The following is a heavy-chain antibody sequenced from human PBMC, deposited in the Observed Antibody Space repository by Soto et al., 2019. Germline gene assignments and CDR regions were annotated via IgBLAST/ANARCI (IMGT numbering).Heavy chain of an antibody. J-gene: IGHJ6*02. CDR2: ISSSSSYI. CDR1: GFTFSSYG. V-gene: IGHV3-21*01. Sequence: PGGSLRLSCAASGFTFSSYGMHWVRQAPGKGLEWVSSISSSSSYIYYADSVKGRFTISRDNAKNSLYLQMNSLRAEDTAVYYCARVRRYSSGSPYYYGMDVWGQGTTVTVSS. CDR3: ARVRRYSSGSPYYYGMDV. D-gene: IGHD6-19*01.